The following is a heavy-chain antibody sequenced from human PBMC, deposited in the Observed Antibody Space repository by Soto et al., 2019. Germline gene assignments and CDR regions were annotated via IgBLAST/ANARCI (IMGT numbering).Heavy chain of an antibody. CDR3: AHSRCGGDCLRSYSSHYYYGMDV. D-gene: IGHD2-21*02. J-gene: IGHJ6*02. CDR2: IFPGDSDT. CDR1: GYSFASYW. V-gene: IGHV5-51*01. Sequence: PGESLKISCKGSGYSFASYWIGWVRQMPGKGLEWMGVIFPGDSDTRYSPSFQGQVTISADKSISTAYLQWSSLKASDTATYYCAHSRCGGDCLRSYSSHYYYGMDVWGQGTTVTVSS.